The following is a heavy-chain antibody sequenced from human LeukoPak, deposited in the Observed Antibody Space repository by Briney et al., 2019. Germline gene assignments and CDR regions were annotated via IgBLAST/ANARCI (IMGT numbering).Heavy chain of an antibody. CDR2: IIPIFGTA. V-gene: IGHV1-69*13. CDR1: GGTFSSYA. D-gene: IGHD5-24*01. J-gene: IGHJ4*02. Sequence: ASVKVSCKASGGTFSSYAISWVRQAPGQGLEWRGGIIPIFGTANYAQKFQGRVTITADESTSTAYMELSSLRSEDTAVYYCAREIEIGRAFDYWGQGTLVTVSS. CDR3: AREIEIGRAFDY.